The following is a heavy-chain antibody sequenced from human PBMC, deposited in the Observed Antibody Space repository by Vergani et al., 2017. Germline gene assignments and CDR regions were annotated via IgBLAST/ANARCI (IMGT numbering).Heavy chain of an antibody. D-gene: IGHD4-23*01. CDR3: AVEIYDYGGSRDFDY. V-gene: IGHV3-49*04. CDR1: GFNFGGYG. CDR2: IRSKTYGATT. J-gene: IGHJ4*02. Sequence: EVQLVESGGDLVQPGRSLRLSCQTSGFNFGGYGVSWVRQAPGKGLEWIGFIRSKTYGATTEYAASVRGRFTISRDDSKGIAYLQMSSLKKEDTAVYRCAVEIYDYGGSRDFDYWGQGTLVVVSS.